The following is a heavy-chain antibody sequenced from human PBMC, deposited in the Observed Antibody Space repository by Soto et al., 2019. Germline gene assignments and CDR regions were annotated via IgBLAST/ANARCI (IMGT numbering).Heavy chain of an antibody. CDR2: IYYSGST. J-gene: IGHJ5*02. CDR3: AVTGIAAASWFDP. CDR1: GGSISSSSYY. D-gene: IGHD6-13*01. Sequence: QLQLQESGPGLVKPSETLSLTCTVSGGSISSSSYYWGWIRQPPGKGLEWIGSIYYSGSTYYNPSLKSRVTISVDTSKNQFSLKLSSVTAADTAVYYCAVTGIAAASWFDPWGQGTLVTVSS. V-gene: IGHV4-39*01.